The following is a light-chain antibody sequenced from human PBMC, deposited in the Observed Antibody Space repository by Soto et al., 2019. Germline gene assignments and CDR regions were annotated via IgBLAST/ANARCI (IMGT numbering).Light chain of an antibody. J-gene: IGKJ1*01. CDR1: QSVSSN. V-gene: IGKV3-20*01. CDR3: QQYGRSPRP. Sequence: EIVLTQSPSTLSLSPGERATLSCRASQSVSSNLAWYQQKPGQAPRLLIYDASNRATGIPARFSGSGSGTDFTLTISRLEPEDFAVYYCQQYGRSPRPFGQVTNVDIK. CDR2: DAS.